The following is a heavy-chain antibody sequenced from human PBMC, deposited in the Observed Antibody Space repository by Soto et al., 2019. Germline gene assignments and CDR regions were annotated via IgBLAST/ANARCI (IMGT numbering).Heavy chain of an antibody. CDR3: ARAPQGYCSGGSCSYYAMDV. Sequence: EVQLVESGGGLVQPGGSLRLSCAASGFTFSSYSMSWVRQAPGKGLEWVSYISSSSTTIYYADSVKGRFTISRDNAKNSLYLQMNSLRAEDTAVYYCARAPQGYCSGGSCSYYAMDVWDQGTTVTVSS. CDR1: GFTFSSYS. J-gene: IGHJ6*02. D-gene: IGHD2-15*01. V-gene: IGHV3-48*01. CDR2: ISSSSTTI.